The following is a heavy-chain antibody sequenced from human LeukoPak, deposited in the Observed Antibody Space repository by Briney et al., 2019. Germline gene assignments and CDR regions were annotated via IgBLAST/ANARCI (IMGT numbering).Heavy chain of an antibody. CDR2: INPNSGGT. J-gene: IGHJ4*02. CDR3: AKGGSAWDNPFDY. V-gene: IGHV1-2*02. Sequence: ASAKVSCKASGYTFTVYYIHWVRQAPGQGLEWMGWINPNSGGTNYAQNFQGRVTMTRDTSIGTAYMELSRLRVDDTAVYYCAKGGSAWDNPFDYWGQGTLVTVSS. D-gene: IGHD6-19*01. CDR1: GYTFTVYY.